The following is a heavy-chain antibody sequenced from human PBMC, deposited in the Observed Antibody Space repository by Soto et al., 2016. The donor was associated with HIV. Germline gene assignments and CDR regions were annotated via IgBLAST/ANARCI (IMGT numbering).Heavy chain of an antibody. CDR1: GFTVSSSY. D-gene: IGHD3-22*01. CDR3: ARDRPGYSDRSGSSVGVGYFEN. Sequence: EVQLVESGGGLVQPGGPVRLSCAASGFTVSSSYMSWVRQTPGKGLEWVSVIYSGGNTYYAGSVKGRFIISRDNSNNTLYLQMKSLRAEDTAVYYCARDRPGYSDRSGSSVGVGYFENWGQGNLVTVSS. CDR2: IYSGGNT. J-gene: IGHJ4*02. V-gene: IGHV3-66*01.